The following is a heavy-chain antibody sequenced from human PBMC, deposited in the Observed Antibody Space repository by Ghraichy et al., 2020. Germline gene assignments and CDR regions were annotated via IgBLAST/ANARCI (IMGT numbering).Heavy chain of an antibody. Sequence: SETLSLTCAVSGYSISSGYYWGWIRQPPGKGLEWIGSIYHTASTYYNPSLKSRVTISVDTSKNQFSLQLSSVTAADTAVYYCARATGDGYTNNAFDIWGQGTMVTVSS. CDR2: IYHTAST. V-gene: IGHV4-38-2*01. J-gene: IGHJ3*02. D-gene: IGHD5-24*01. CDR3: ARATGDGYTNNAFDI. CDR1: GYSISSGYY.